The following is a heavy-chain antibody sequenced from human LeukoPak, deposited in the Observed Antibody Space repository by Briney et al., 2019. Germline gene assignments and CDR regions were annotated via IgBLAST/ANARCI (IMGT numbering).Heavy chain of an antibody. CDR1: GFTFSSYS. CDR3: ARAGQVLRFLEWLFSDYGMDV. CDR2: ISSSSSTI. D-gene: IGHD3-3*01. Sequence: GGSLRLSCAASGFTFSSYSMNWVRQAPGKGLEWVSYISSSSSTIYYADSVKGRFTISRDNAKNSLYLQMNSLRDEDTAVYYCARAGQVLRFLEWLFSDYGMDVWGQGTTVTVSS. V-gene: IGHV3-48*02. J-gene: IGHJ6*02.